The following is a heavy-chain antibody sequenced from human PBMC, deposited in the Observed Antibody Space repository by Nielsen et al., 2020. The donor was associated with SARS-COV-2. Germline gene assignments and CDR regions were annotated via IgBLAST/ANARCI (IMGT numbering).Heavy chain of an antibody. CDR1: GFTFSSYA. Sequence: LSLTCAASGFTFSSYAMHWVRQAPGKGLEWVAVISYDGSNKYYADSVKGRFTISRDNSKNTLYLQMNSLRAEDTAVYYCARDKGGNSGDWGQGTLVTVSS. J-gene: IGHJ4*02. CDR3: ARDKGGNSGD. D-gene: IGHD4-23*01. V-gene: IGHV3-30-3*01. CDR2: ISYDGSNK.